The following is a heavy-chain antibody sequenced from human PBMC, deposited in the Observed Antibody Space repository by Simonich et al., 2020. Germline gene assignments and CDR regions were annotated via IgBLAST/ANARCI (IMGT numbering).Heavy chain of an antibody. V-gene: IGHV1-18*01. Sequence: QVQLVQSGAEVKKPGASVKVSCKASGYTFTSYGISWVRQAPGQGLVWMGWISDYNGNPNQEQKRPGRGTSTPDTSTSTAYMELRSLRSDNTAGYYCARASRGTWWYYYFDYWGQGTLVTVSS. CDR3: ARASRGTWWYYYFDY. CDR1: GYTFTSYG. J-gene: IGHJ4*02. D-gene: IGHD2-15*01. CDR2: ISDYNGNP.